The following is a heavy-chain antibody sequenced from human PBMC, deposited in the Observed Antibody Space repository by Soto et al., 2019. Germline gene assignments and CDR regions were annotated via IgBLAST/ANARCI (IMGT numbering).Heavy chain of an antibody. CDR1: GFTFSSYE. CDR3: AGIVGATVYYYYMDV. D-gene: IGHD1-26*01. CDR2: ISSSGSTI. Sequence: GGSLRLSCAASGFTFSSYEMNWVRQAPGKGLEWVSYISSSGSTIYYADSVKGRFTISRDNAKNSLYLQMNSLRAEDTAVYYCAGIVGATVYYYYMDVWGKGTTVTVSS. J-gene: IGHJ6*03. V-gene: IGHV3-48*03.